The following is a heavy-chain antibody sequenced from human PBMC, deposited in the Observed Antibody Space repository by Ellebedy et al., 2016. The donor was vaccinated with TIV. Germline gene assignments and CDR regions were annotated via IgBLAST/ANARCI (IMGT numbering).Heavy chain of an antibody. CDR2: ISSDGSNK. V-gene: IGHV3-30*03. CDR3: ARGGSSGSSDY. Sequence: GESLKISXVASGFTFRSHGIYWVRQAPGKGLEWVAVISSDGSNKYYADSVKGRFTISRDNSKNTLYLQMNSLRTDDMAVYYCARGGSSGSSDYWGHGTLVTVSS. CDR1: GFTFRSHG. J-gene: IGHJ4*01. D-gene: IGHD3-10*01.